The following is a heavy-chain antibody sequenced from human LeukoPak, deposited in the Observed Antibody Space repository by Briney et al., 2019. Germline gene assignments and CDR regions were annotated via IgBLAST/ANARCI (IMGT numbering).Heavy chain of an antibody. D-gene: IGHD3-22*01. CDR3: ARGGGFYDSSGYYLDY. V-gene: IGHV1-69*01. J-gene: IGHJ4*02. Sequence: GSSVKVSCKASGGTFSSYAISWVRQAPGQGLEWMGGIIPIFGTANYAQKFQGRVTITADESTSTAYMELSSLRSEDTAVYYCARGGGFYDSSGYYLDYWGQGTLVTVSS. CDR2: IIPIFGTA. CDR1: GGTFSSYA.